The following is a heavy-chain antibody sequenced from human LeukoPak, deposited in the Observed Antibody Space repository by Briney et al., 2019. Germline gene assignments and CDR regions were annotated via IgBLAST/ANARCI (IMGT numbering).Heavy chain of an antibody. Sequence: SETLSLTCTVSGGSISSSSYYWGWIRQPPGKGLEWIGSIYYSGSTYYNPSLKSRVTISVDTSKNQFSLKLSSVTAADTAVYYCARQEGYDFWRLFWYWGQGTLVTVSS. CDR1: GGSISSSSYY. CDR2: IYYSGST. D-gene: IGHD3-3*01. CDR3: ARQEGYDFWRLFWY. J-gene: IGHJ4*02. V-gene: IGHV4-39*01.